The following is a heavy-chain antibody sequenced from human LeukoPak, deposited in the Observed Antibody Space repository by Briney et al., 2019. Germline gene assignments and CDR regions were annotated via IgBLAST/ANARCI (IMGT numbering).Heavy chain of an antibody. CDR2: INPNSGGT. D-gene: IGHD1-26*01. J-gene: IGHJ4*02. Sequence: ASVKVSCKASGYTFTSYGISWVRQAPGQGLEWMEWINPNSGGTNYAQKFQGRVTMTRDTSISTAYMELSRLRSDDTAVYYCARGSIVGATFDYFDYWGQGTLVTVSS. CDR3: ARGSIVGATFDYFDY. CDR1: GYTFTSYG. V-gene: IGHV1-2*02.